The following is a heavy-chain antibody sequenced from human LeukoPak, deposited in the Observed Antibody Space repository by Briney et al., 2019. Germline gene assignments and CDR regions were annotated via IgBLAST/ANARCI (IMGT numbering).Heavy chain of an antibody. J-gene: IGHJ4*02. CDR3: ARGDITMVRGEDYFDY. D-gene: IGHD3-10*01. CDR1: GFTFSSYS. Sequence: GGSLRLSCAASGFTFSSYSMNWVRQAPGKGLEWVSSISSSSSYLYYADSVKGRFTISRDNAKNSLYLQMNSLRAEDTAVYYCARGDITMVRGEDYFDYWGQGTLVTVSS. CDR2: ISSSSSYL. V-gene: IGHV3-21*01.